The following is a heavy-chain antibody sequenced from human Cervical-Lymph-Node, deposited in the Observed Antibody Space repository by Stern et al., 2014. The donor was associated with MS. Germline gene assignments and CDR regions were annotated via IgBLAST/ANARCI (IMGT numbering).Heavy chain of an antibody. Sequence: QVHLVESGAEVKKPGSSVKVSCKASGGTFSSYAISWVRQAPGQGLEWMGGIIPIFGTANYAQKFQGRVTITADESTSTAYMELSSLRSEDTAVYYCARHPRNTNYYYYGMDVWGQGTTVTVSS. V-gene: IGHV1-69*01. J-gene: IGHJ6*02. CDR3: ARHPRNTNYYYYGMDV. D-gene: IGHD1-14*01. CDR1: GGTFSSYA. CDR2: IIPIFGTA.